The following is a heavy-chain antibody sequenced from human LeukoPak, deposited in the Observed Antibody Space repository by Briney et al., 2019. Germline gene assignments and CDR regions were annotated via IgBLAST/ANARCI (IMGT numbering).Heavy chain of an antibody. Sequence: GGSLRLSCAASGFRFNTYWMSWVRQAPGKGLEWVANIKQDGNEKYYADSVKGRFTISRDNGKDSLDLQMNSLRADDTAVYYCARDTLGEGEDANYAVYYFDYWGQGTVVTVSS. D-gene: IGHD4/OR15-4a*01. J-gene: IGHJ4*02. CDR2: IKQDGNEK. V-gene: IGHV3-7*01. CDR1: GFRFNTYW. CDR3: ARDTLGEGEDANYAVYYFDY.